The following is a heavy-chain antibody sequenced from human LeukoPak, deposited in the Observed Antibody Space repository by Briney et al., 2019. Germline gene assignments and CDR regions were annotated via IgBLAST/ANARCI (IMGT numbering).Heavy chain of an antibody. D-gene: IGHD3-16*01. CDR3: ARDLRGIGDETAY. CDR1: GFTFSTYW. J-gene: IGHJ4*02. Sequence: PGGSLSLSCAASGFTFSTYWMHWVRQAPGKGLVWVSRINSEGGTTTYADSVKGRFTISRDNAKNTLYLHMNSLRVEDAAVYYCARDLRGIGDETAYWGQGTLVTVSS. V-gene: IGHV3-74*01. CDR2: INSEGGTT.